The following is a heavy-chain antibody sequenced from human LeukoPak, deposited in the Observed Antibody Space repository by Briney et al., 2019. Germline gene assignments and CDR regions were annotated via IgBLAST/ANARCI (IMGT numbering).Heavy chain of an antibody. CDR3: ARGRIAAAGTAFDY. CDR1: GFTFSSYW. Sequence: GGSLRLSCAASGFTFSSYWMSWVRQAPGKGLEWVANIKQDGSEKYYVDSVKGRFTISRDNAKNSLYLQMNSLRAEDTAVYYCARGRIAAAGTAFDYWGQGTLVTVSS. V-gene: IGHV3-7*01. J-gene: IGHJ4*02. CDR2: IKQDGSEK. D-gene: IGHD6-13*01.